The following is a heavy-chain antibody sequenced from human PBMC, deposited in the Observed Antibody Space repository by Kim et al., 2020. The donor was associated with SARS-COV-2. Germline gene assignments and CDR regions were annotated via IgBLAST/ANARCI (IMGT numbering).Heavy chain of an antibody. CDR1: GFTFTTYG. CDR2: ISGSGRST. D-gene: IGHD3-22*01. V-gene: IGHV3-23*01. CDR3: AKPLYDGGAYYYLFDY. J-gene: IGHJ4*02. Sequence: GGSLRLSCAASGFTFTTYGMSWVRQTPGKRLDWVAGISGSGRSTYYADSVRGRFIISRDNSKSTLHLQMNSLRAEDTAVYYCAKPLYDGGAYYYLFDYWGQGALVTVSS.